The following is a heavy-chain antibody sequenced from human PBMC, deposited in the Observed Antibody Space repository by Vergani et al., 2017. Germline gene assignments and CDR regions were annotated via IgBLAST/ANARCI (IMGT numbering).Heavy chain of an antibody. CDR1: GYTFTGYY. D-gene: IGHD6-19*01. CDR3: ARDXTSYSSGWASRWRSFFDY. CDR2: INPNSGGT. V-gene: IGHV1-2*04. Sequence: QVQLVQSGAEVKKPGASVKVSCKASGYTFTGYYMHWVRPAPGQGLEWMGWINPNSGGTNYAQKFQGWVTMTRDTSISTAYMELSRLRSDDTAVYYCARDXTSYSSGWASRWRSFFDYWGQGTRVTVSS. J-gene: IGHJ4*02.